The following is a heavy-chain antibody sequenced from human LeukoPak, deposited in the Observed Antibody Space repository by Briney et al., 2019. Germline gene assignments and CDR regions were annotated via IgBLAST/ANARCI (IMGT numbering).Heavy chain of an antibody. CDR2: IYHSGST. V-gene: IGHV4-38-2*02. J-gene: IGHJ4*02. CDR3: ARLARVVISWPHFDY. D-gene: IGHD3-3*01. Sequence: PSETLSLTCTVSGYSISSGYYWVWIRQPPGNGLELIGSIYHSGSTYYNPSLKSRVTISVDTSKNQFSLKLSSVTAADTAVYYCARLARVVISWPHFDYWGQGTLVTVSS. CDR1: GYSISSGYY.